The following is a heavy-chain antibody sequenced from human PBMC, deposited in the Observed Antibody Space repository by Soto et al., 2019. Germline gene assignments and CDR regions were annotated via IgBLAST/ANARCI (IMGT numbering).Heavy chain of an antibody. CDR3: AMEYCSSTSCYRDY. D-gene: IGHD2-2*02. V-gene: IGHV1-69*02. CDR2: IIPILGIA. J-gene: IGHJ4*02. Sequence: QVQLVQSGAEVKKPGSSVKVSCKASGGTFSSYTISWVRQAPGQGLEWMGRIIPILGIANYAQKFQGRVTITADKSTSTSYMALSSLRSADTAVYYCAMEYCSSTSCYRDYWGQGTLVTVSS. CDR1: GGTFSSYT.